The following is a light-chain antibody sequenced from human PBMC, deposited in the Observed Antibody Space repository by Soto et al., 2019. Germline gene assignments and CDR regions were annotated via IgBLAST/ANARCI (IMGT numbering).Light chain of an antibody. Sequence: EIALTQSPATLSVSPGERATLSCTTSQSVSSDLAWYQQKPGQAPRLLIYGASTRATGIPDRFSGSGSGTEFTLTLGSLQSEDFAVFYCQQYINWPRLTFGGGTKVESK. CDR2: GAS. CDR3: QQYINWPRLT. CDR1: QSVSSD. J-gene: IGKJ4*01. V-gene: IGKV3-15*01.